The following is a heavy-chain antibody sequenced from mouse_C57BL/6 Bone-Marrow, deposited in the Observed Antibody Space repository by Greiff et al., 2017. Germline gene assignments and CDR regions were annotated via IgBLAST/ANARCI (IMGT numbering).Heavy chain of an antibody. CDR3: ARLLRSTRRAMDY. V-gene: IGHV5-4*03. Sequence: EVKLMESGGGLVKPGGSLKLSCAASGFTFSSYAMSWVRQTPEKRLEWVATISDGGSYTYYPDNVKGRFTISRANAKNNLYLQMSHLKSEDTAMYYCARLLRSTRRAMDYWGQGTSVTVSS. J-gene: IGHJ4*01. D-gene: IGHD1-1*01. CDR2: ISDGGSYT. CDR1: GFTFSSYA.